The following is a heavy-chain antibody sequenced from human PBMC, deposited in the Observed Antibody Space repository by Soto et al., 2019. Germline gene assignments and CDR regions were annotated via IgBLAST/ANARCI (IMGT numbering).Heavy chain of an antibody. V-gene: IGHV4-59*08. CDR3: ARHDGFSSGWIFDY. D-gene: IGHD6-19*01. J-gene: IGHJ4*01. CDR1: GGSINYYY. Sequence: SETLSLTSTVSGGSINYYYWSWIRQPPGKGLEWIGNIYYHGTTNSNPSLKSRVTISVDTSNNQLSLKLRSVTAADTAVYYCARHDGFSSGWIFDYWGHGTLVTVSS. CDR2: IYYHGTT.